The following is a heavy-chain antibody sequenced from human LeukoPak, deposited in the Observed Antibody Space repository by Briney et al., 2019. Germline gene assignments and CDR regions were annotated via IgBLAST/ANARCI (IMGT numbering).Heavy chain of an antibody. CDR1: GCSISSYY. J-gene: IGHJ6*03. CDR3: ASGRIASAYYMDV. D-gene: IGHD3-3*02. Sequence: SETLSLTCTVSGCSISSYYWSWIRQPAGKGLEWIGRIYTSGSTNYNPSLKSRVTISLDKSKNQFSLKLSSVTAADTAVYYCASGRIASAYYMDVWGKGTTVTVSS. V-gene: IGHV4-4*07. CDR2: IYTSGST.